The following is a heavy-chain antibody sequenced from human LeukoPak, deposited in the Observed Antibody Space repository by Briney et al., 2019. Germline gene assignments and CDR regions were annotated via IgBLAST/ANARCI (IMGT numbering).Heavy chain of an antibody. CDR2: ISSSSSYM. CDR3: ARESIVGATKTFDY. CDR1: GFTFSSYS. Sequence: PGGSLRLSCAASGFTFSSYSMNWVRQAPGKGLEWVSSISSSSSYMYYADSVKGRFTISRDNAKNSLYLQMNSLRAEDTAVYYCARESIVGATKTFDYWGQGTLVTVSS. J-gene: IGHJ4*02. V-gene: IGHV3-21*01. D-gene: IGHD1-26*01.